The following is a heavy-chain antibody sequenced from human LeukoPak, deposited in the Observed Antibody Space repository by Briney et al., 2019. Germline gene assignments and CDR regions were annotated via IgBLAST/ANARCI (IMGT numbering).Heavy chain of an antibody. CDR2: IKQDGSEK. Sequence: PGGSLRLSCAASGFTFSSYWMSWVRQAPGKGLEWVANIKQDGSEKYYVDSVKGRFTISRDNSKNTLYLQMNSLRAEDTAVYYCAKAAVVPAAPDFWGQGALVTVSS. V-gene: IGHV3-7*01. CDR1: GFTFSSYW. D-gene: IGHD2-2*01. CDR3: AKAAVVPAAPDF. J-gene: IGHJ4*02.